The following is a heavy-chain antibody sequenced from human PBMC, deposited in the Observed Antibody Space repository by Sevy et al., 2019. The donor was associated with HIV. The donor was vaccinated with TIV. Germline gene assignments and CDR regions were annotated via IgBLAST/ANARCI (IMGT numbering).Heavy chain of an antibody. CDR1: GFTFSNAW. CDR3: TTLRGSFYDSSAKGP. CDR2: IKSKADGGTT. Sequence: GGSLRLSCAASGFTFSNAWMNWVRQAPGKGLEWVGRIKSKADGGTTDYAAPVKGRFTISRDDSKNTRYLQMNSLKTEDTAVYYCTTLRGSFYDSSAKGPWGQGTLVTVSS. V-gene: IGHV3-15*07. J-gene: IGHJ5*02. D-gene: IGHD3-22*01.